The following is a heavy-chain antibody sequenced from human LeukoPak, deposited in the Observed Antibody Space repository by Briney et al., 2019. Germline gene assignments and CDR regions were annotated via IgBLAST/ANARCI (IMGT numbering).Heavy chain of an antibody. V-gene: IGHV3-9*03. CDR2: ISWNSGSI. D-gene: IGHD5-24*01. J-gene: IGHJ4*02. CDR1: GFTFDDYA. Sequence: GGSLRLSCAASGFTFDDYAMHWVRQAPGKGLEWVSGISWNSGSIGYADSVKGRFTISRDNAKNSLYLQMNSLRAEDMALYYCAKGGDGYNGGVFDYWGQGTLVTVSS. CDR3: AKGGDGYNGGVFDY.